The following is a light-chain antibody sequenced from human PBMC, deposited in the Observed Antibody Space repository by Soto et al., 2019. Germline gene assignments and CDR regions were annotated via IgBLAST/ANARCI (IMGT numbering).Light chain of an antibody. CDR1: QGISDY. CDR3: QQTYTFPWT. Sequence: DIRMTQSPSSLSASVGETVTITCRASQGISDYLSWFQHKPGEAPKLLIYTASSLQGGVPLRFSGAGSSTDFSLTISGLQPEDSATYYCQQTYTFPWTFGQGTRVDIK. CDR2: TAS. J-gene: IGKJ1*01. V-gene: IGKV1-39*01.